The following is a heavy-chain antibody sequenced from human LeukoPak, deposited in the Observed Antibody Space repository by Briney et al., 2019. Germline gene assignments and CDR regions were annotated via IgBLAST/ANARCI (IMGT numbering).Heavy chain of an antibody. CDR3: ASTSSSWYSSWFDP. CDR2: ISAYNGNT. D-gene: IGHD6-13*01. J-gene: IGHJ5*02. CDR1: GYTFTSYG. Sequence: VASVKVSCKASGYTFTSYGISWVRQAPGQGLEWMGRISAYNGNTNYAQKLQGRVTMTTDTSTSTAYMELRSLRSDDTAVYYCASTSSSWYSSWFDPWGQGTLVTVSS. V-gene: IGHV1-18*01.